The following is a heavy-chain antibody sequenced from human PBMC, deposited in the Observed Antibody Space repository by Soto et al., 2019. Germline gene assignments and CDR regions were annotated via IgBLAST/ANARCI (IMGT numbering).Heavy chain of an antibody. CDR2: IIPIFGTA. Sequence: QVQLVQSGAEVKKPGSSVKVSCKASGGTFSSYAISWVRQAPGQGLEWMGGIIPIFGTANYAQKFQGRVTITADESTSTAYMELSSLRSEDTAVYYCASPCRRELYTRYYGMDVWGQGTTVTVSS. D-gene: IGHD3-10*01. V-gene: IGHV1-69*01. J-gene: IGHJ6*02. CDR1: GGTFSSYA. CDR3: ASPCRRELYTRYYGMDV.